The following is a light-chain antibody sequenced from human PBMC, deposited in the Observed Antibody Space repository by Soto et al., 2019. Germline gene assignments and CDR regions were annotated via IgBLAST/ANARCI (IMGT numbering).Light chain of an antibody. CDR3: QQYGGSPQT. CDR1: QSVSKY. J-gene: IGKJ1*01. CDR2: GAS. Sequence: EIVLTQSPGTLALSPGEGDTLSCRASQSVSKYLAWYQQKPGQAPRLLIYGASSRATGIPDSFSGSGSGTDFTLTISRLEPEDFAVYYCQQYGGSPQTFGQGT. V-gene: IGKV3-20*01.